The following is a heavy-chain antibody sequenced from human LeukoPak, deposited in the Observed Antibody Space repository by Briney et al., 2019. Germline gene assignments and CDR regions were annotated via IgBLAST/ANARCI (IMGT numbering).Heavy chain of an antibody. Sequence: GGSLRLSCAASGFTFSSYAMHWVRQAPGKGLEWVAVISYDGSNKYYADSVKGRFTISRDNSKNTLYLQMNSLRAEDTAVYYCARELLAVEDAFDIWGQGTMVTVSS. CDR3: ARELLAVEDAFDI. J-gene: IGHJ3*02. CDR2: ISYDGSNK. D-gene: IGHD6-19*01. V-gene: IGHV3-30-3*01. CDR1: GFTFSSYA.